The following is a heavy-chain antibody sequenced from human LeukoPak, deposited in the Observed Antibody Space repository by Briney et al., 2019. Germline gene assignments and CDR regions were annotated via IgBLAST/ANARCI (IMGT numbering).Heavy chain of an antibody. J-gene: IGHJ4*02. D-gene: IGHD3-22*01. Sequence: PSETLSLTCTVSGGSISSSSYYWGWIRQPPGKGLEWIGSIYYSGSTYYNPSLKSRVTISVDTSKNQFSLKLSSVTAADTAVYYCAREEYYYDSSGCLFDYWGQGTLVTVSS. CDR1: GGSISSSSYY. CDR2: IYYSGST. V-gene: IGHV4-39*07. CDR3: AREEYYYDSSGCLFDY.